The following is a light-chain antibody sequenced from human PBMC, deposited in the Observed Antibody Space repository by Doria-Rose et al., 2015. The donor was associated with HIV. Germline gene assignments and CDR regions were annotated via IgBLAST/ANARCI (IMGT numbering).Light chain of an antibody. CDR1: SSNIGAGFD. Sequence: QSVLTQPPSVSGAPGQRVAISCTGSSSNIGAGFDVNWYQQFPRTAPKLLIHGNTNRPSTVPDRFSGSKSGTSASLAISGLRAEDEADYYCQSYDSRLSVYVFGTGTKVTVL. CDR2: GNT. J-gene: IGLJ1*01. CDR3: QSYDSRLSVYV. V-gene: IGLV1-40*01.